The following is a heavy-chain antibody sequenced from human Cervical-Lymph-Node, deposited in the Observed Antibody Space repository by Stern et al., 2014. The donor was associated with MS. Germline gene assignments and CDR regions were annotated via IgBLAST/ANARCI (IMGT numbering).Heavy chain of an antibody. Sequence: QVQLQESGPGLVNPSGTLSLTCAVSGGSISTSNWWSWVRQTPGNGLEWVGEIHHSGLPNYSPCLKSRVTISLDKSKFQFSLKVTSVAAADSAMYYCAKEGDYSRRTRCFEYWGQGILVTVSS. CDR3: AKEGDYSRRTRCFEY. V-gene: IGHV4-4*02. D-gene: IGHD4-11*01. CDR2: IHHSGLP. CDR1: GGSISTSNW. J-gene: IGHJ4*02.